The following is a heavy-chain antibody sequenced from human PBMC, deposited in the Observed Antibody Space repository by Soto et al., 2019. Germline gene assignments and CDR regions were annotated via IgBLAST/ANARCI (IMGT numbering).Heavy chain of an antibody. CDR3: ARDHYGSGPVDAFDI. CDR1: GFPFSSYS. V-gene: IGHV3-48*01. Sequence: GGSLRLSCAASGFPFSSYSMNWVRQAPGKGLEWVSYISSSSSTIYYADSVKGRFTISRDNAKNSLYLQMNSLRAEDTAVYYCARDHYGSGPVDAFDIWGQGTMVTVSS. D-gene: IGHD3-10*01. J-gene: IGHJ3*02. CDR2: ISSSSSTI.